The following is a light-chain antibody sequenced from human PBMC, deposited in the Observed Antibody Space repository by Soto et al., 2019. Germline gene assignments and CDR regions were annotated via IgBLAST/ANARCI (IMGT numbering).Light chain of an antibody. CDR2: GAS. Sequence: EIVLTQSPATLSLSPGERATLSCRASQSVSSSYLAWHQQKPGQAPRLLNYGASSRATGIPDRFSGSGSGTEFPLTISSLQSEDFAVYYCQQYNNWPLTFGGGTKVDI. CDR1: QSVSSSY. J-gene: IGKJ4*01. V-gene: IGKV3D-15*01. CDR3: QQYNNWPLT.